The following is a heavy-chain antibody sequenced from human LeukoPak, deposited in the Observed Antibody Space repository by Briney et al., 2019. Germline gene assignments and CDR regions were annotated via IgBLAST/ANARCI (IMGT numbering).Heavy chain of an antibody. D-gene: IGHD5/OR15-5a*01. CDR2: IYYSGST. Sequence: SETLSLTCTVSGGSISSSSYYWGWIRQPPGKGLEWIGSIYYSGSTYYNPSLKSRVTISVDTSKNQFSLKLSSVTAADTAVYYCARLGNTLYEFDYWGQGTLVTVSS. J-gene: IGHJ4*02. V-gene: IGHV4-39*01. CDR1: GGSISSSSYY. CDR3: ARLGNTLYEFDY.